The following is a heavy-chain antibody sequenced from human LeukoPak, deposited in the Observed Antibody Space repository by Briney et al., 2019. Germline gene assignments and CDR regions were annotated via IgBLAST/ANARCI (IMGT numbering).Heavy chain of an antibody. CDR2: IKQDGSEK. D-gene: IGHD7-27*01. Sequence: PGGSLRLSCAASGFIFSSYWMSWVRQAPGKGLEWVANIKQDGSEKYYVDSVKGRFTISRDNAKNSLYLQMNSLRAEDTAVYYCARDLNWETYWGQGTLVSVSS. CDR1: GFIFSSYW. CDR3: ARDLNWETY. J-gene: IGHJ4*02. V-gene: IGHV3-7*01.